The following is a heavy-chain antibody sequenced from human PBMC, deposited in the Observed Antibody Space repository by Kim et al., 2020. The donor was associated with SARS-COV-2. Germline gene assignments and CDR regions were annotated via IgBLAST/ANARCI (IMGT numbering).Heavy chain of an antibody. CDR2: ISGSGGST. Sequence: GGSLRLSCAASGFTFSSYAMSWVRQAPGKGLEWVSAISGSGGSTYYADSVKGRFTISRDNSKNTLYLQMNSLRAEDTAVYYCAKGSDGSDPYYYYGMDVWGQGTTVTVSS. CDR3: AKGSDGSDPYYYYGMDV. V-gene: IGHV3-23*01. CDR1: GFTFSSYA. J-gene: IGHJ6*02. D-gene: IGHD3-10*01.